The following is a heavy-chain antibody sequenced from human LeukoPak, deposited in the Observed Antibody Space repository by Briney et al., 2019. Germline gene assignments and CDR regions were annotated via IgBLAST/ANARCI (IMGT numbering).Heavy chain of an antibody. Sequence: ASVKVSCKASGYTFASYGISWVRQAPGQGREWVGWISGYDYKTNYAQKFPGRVTMTTDTSTNTDYMELRTLRSDDTAVYYCARDFSKARVDCFDPWGQGTLVTVSS. D-gene: IGHD3-3*02. CDR3: ARDFSKARVDCFDP. J-gene: IGHJ5*02. CDR2: ISGYDYKT. CDR1: GYTFASYG. V-gene: IGHV1-18*01.